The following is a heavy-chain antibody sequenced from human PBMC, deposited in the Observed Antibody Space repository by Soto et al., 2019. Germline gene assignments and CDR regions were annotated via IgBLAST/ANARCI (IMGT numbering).Heavy chain of an antibody. CDR2: IIPIFGTA. D-gene: IGHD3-10*01. CDR3: ARVGPYYYGSVSTYGMDV. CDR1: GGTFSSYA. V-gene: IGHV1-69*01. Sequence: QVQLVQSGAEVKKPGSSVKVSCKASGGTFSSYAISWVRQAPGQGLEWMGGIIPIFGTANYAQKSQGRVTITADESTSTAYMELSSLRSEDTAVYYCARVGPYYYGSVSTYGMDVWGQGTTVTVSS. J-gene: IGHJ6*02.